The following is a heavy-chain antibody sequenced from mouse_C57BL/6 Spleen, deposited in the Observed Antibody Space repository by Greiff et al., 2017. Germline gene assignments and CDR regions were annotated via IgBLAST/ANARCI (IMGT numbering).Heavy chain of an antibody. CDR1: GYTFTSYG. Sequence: QVQLKESGAELARPGASVKLSCKASGYTFTSYGISWVKQRTGQGLEWIGEIYPRSGNTYYNEKFKGKATLTADKSSSTAYMELRSLTSEDSAVYFCARYQGYDRYYFDYWGQGTTLTVSS. J-gene: IGHJ2*01. CDR3: ARYQGYDRYYFDY. D-gene: IGHD2-2*01. V-gene: IGHV1-81*01. CDR2: IYPRSGNT.